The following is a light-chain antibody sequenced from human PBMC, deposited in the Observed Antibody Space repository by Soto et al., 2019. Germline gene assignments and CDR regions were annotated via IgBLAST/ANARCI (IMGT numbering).Light chain of an antibody. CDR1: QSVSSSY. CDR2: GAS. CDR3: HQRTNWPPET. V-gene: IGKV3D-20*02. J-gene: IGKJ5*01. Sequence: EIVLTQSPGTLSLSPGERATLSCRASQSVSSSYLAWYQQKPGQAPRLLIYGASSRATGIPDRFSGSGSGTDFTLTISSLEPEDFAVYYCHQRTNWPPETFGQGTLLEIK.